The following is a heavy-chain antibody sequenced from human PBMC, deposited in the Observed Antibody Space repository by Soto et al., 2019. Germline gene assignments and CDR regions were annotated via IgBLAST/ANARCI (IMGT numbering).Heavy chain of an antibody. CDR1: GGSISSGDYY. CDR3: AREIYFSYGSGSSHGWFDP. CDR2: IYYSGST. V-gene: IGHV4-30-4*01. D-gene: IGHD3-10*01. Sequence: SETLSLTCTVSGGSISSGDYYWSWIRQPPGKGLEWIGYIYYSGSTYYNPSLKSRVTISVDTSKNQFSLKLSSVTAADTAVYYCAREIYFSYGSGSSHGWFDPWGQGTLVTVSS. J-gene: IGHJ5*02.